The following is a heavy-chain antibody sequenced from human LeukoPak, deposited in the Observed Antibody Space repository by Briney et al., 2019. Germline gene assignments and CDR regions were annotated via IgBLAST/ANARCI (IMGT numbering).Heavy chain of an antibody. CDR3: ASDIVATSGDF. J-gene: IGHJ4*02. CDR2: ITSSGDDI. CDR1: GFTFTDSY. Sequence: GGSLRLSCAASGFTFTDSYMSWIRQAPGKGLEWVAYITSSGDDIYYADSVKGRLTISRDNAKNALFLRMSSLRVEDTATYYCASDIVATSGDFWGQGTLVSVSS. V-gene: IGHV3-11*01. D-gene: IGHD5-12*01.